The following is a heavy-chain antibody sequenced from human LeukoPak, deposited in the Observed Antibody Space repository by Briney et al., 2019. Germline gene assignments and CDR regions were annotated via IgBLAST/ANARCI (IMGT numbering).Heavy chain of an antibody. CDR2: IYYSGST. Sequence: PSETLSLTCTVSGGSLSSGGYYWSWVRQHPGRGLEWLGYIYYSGSTYYNPSVKSRVTISVDTSKNQYSLKLSSVTAADTAVYYCAREAYCGGDCYYRSPIWGQGTMVTVSS. CDR3: AREAYCGGDCYYRSPI. V-gene: IGHV4-31*03. D-gene: IGHD2-21*02. J-gene: IGHJ3*02. CDR1: GGSLSSGGYY.